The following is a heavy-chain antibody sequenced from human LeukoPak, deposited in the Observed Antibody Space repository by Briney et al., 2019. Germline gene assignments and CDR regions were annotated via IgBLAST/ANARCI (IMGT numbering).Heavy chain of an antibody. J-gene: IGHJ5*02. D-gene: IGHD6-13*01. CDR2: IYSGGST. Sequence: GGSLRLSCAASGFTVSSNYMSWVRQAPGKGLEWVSVIYSGGSTYYADSVKGRFTISRDNSKNTLYLQMNSLRAEDTAVYYCAREYIAAAGFNWFDPWGQGTLVTVSS. CDR3: AREYIAAAGFNWFDP. CDR1: GFTVSSNY. V-gene: IGHV3-66*01.